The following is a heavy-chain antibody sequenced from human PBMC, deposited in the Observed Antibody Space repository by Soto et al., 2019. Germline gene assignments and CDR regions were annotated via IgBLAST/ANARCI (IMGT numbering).Heavy chain of an antibody. J-gene: IGHJ5*02. D-gene: IGHD2-15*01. Sequence: QVQLQESGPGLVKPSGTLSLTCAVSGGSISSSNWWSWVRQPPGKGLEWIGEMYHSGSTNHNPSPQSRVTLSVDKSKNQFSLKLSSVTAADTAVYYCARAHCSGGSCYSVQHWFDPWGQGTLVTVSS. V-gene: IGHV4-4*02. CDR1: GGSISSSNW. CDR2: MYHSGST. CDR3: ARAHCSGGSCYSVQHWFDP.